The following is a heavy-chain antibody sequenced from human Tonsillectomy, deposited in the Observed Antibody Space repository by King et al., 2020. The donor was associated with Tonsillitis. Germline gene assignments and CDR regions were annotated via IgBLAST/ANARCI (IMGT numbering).Heavy chain of an antibody. CDR1: GGSISSGDYF. V-gene: IGHV4-30-4*01. J-gene: IGHJ4*02. CDR2: IYYSGST. CDR3: ASIHYYDFLDY. D-gene: IGHD3-22*01. Sequence: VQLQESGPGLVKPSQTLSLTCTVSGGSISSGDYFWSWIRQPPGKGLEWIGYIYYSGSTYYNPSLKSRVTISIDTSRSQFSLRLTSVTAADTAVYYCASIHYYDFLDYWGQGTLVTVSS.